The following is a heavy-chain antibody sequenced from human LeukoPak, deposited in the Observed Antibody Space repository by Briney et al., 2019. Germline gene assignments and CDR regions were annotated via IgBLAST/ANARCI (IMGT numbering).Heavy chain of an antibody. J-gene: IGHJ5*02. CDR3: ARGRGTRKIYNWFDP. CDR2: INHSGST. Sequence: SETLSLTCAVYGGSFSGYYWSWIRQPPGKRLEWIGEINHSGSTNYNPSLKSRVTISVDTSKNQFSLKLSSVTAADTAVYYCARGRGTRKIYNWFDPWGQGTLVTVSS. D-gene: IGHD2-2*01. V-gene: IGHV4-34*01. CDR1: GGSFSGYY.